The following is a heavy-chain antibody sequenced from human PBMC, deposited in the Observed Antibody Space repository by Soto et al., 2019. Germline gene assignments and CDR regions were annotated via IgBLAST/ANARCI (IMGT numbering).Heavy chain of an antibody. CDR2: IVVGSGNT. CDR3: AADRDSSSPHGMDV. J-gene: IGHJ6*02. V-gene: IGHV1-58*01. D-gene: IGHD6-13*01. CDR1: GFTFTSSA. Sequence: SVKVSCKASGFTFTSSAVQWVRQARGQRLEWIGWIVVGSGNTNYAQKFQERVTITRDMSTSTAYMELSSLRSEDTAVYYCAADRDSSSPHGMDVWGQGTTVTVSS.